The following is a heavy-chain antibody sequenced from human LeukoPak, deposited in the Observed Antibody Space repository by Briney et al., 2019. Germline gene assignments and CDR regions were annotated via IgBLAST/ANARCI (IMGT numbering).Heavy chain of an antibody. D-gene: IGHD6-19*01. V-gene: IGHV4-59*08. CDR1: GGSISSYY. CDR3: ARRSIAVAGFDY. J-gene: IGHJ4*02. Sequence: SKTLSLTCTVSGGSISSYYWSWIRQSPGKGLEWIGYIDYRGNTNYNPSLKSRLSISIDTSKNQFSLRLTSVTAADTAVYYCARRSIAVAGFDYWGQGTLVTVSS. CDR2: IDYRGNT.